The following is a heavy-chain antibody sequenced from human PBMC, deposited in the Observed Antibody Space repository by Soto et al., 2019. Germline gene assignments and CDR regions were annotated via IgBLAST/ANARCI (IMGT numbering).Heavy chain of an antibody. J-gene: IGHJ6*03. CDR2: IYHSGST. Sequence: SETLSLTCAVSSVSISSSNWWSWVRPPPGKGLEWIVEIYHSGSTNYNPSLKSRVTISVDKSKNQFSLKLSSVTAADTAVYYSARGRLRAYYYYMDVWGKGTTVTVSS. CDR1: SVSISSSNW. V-gene: IGHV4-4*02. CDR3: ARGRLRAYYYYMDV. D-gene: IGHD4-17*01.